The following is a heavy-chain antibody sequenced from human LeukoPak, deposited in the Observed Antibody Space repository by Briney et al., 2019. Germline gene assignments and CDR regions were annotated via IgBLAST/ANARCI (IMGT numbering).Heavy chain of an antibody. D-gene: IGHD6-13*01. CDR1: GGSISSYY. J-gene: IGHJ5*02. Sequence: PSETLSLTCTVSGGSISSYYWSWIRQPPGKGLEWIGEINHSGSTNYNPSLKSRVTISVDTSKNQFSLKLSSVTAADTAVYYCARTHSSSWYRWFDPWGQGTLVTVSS. CDR2: INHSGST. V-gene: IGHV4-34*01. CDR3: ARTHSSSWYRWFDP.